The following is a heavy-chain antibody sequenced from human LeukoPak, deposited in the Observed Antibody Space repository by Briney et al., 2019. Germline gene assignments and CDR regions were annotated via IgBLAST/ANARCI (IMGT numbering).Heavy chain of an antibody. V-gene: IGHV1-69*13. CDR3: ARDGGIAVAGTYWNYFDY. D-gene: IGHD6-19*01. Sequence: ASVNVSCKASGGTFSSYAISWVRQAPGQGLEWMGGIIPIFGTANYAQKFQGRVTITADESTSTAYMELSSLRSEDTAVYYCARDGGIAVAGTYWNYFDYWGQGTLVTVSS. J-gene: IGHJ4*02. CDR1: GGTFSSYA. CDR2: IIPIFGTA.